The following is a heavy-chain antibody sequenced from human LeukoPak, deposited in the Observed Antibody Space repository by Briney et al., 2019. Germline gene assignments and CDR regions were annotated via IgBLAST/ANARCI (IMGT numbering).Heavy chain of an antibody. J-gene: IGHJ5*02. V-gene: IGHV4-61*01. CDR2: IYYSGST. Sequence: PSETLSLTCTVSGDSFSSANYYWTWVRQPPGKGLEWIGYIYYSGSTNYNPSLKSRVTISVDTSKNQFSLKLSSVTAADTAVYYCARHGGEYYYDSSGYYNWFDPWGQGTLVTVSS. CDR3: ARHGGEYYYDSSGYYNWFDP. CDR1: GDSFSSANYY. D-gene: IGHD3-22*01.